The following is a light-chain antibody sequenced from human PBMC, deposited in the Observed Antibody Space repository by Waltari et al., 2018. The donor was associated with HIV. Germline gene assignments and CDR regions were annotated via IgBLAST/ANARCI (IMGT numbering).Light chain of an antibody. J-gene: IGLJ2*01. CDR3: CSYAGSYTPVV. Sequence: QSALTQPRSVSGSPGQSVTISCTGTSSDVGGYKNVSWYQQNPGKAPKFMIYDVSKRPSGVPDRVSGSKSGNTASLTISGLQAEDEADYYCCSYAGSYTPVVFGGGTKLTVL. CDR1: SSDVGGYKN. V-gene: IGLV2-11*01. CDR2: DVS.